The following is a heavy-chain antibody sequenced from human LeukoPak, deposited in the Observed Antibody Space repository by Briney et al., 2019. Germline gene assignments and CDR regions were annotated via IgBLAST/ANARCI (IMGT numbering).Heavy chain of an antibody. V-gene: IGHV3-21*05. D-gene: IGHD3-9*01. CDR2: IISSSSYI. CDR1: GFTFSSYW. Sequence: GGSLRLSCAASGFTFSSYWMHWVRQAPGKGLEWVSYIISSSSYIYYADSVKGRFTISRDNSKNTLYLQMNSLRAEDTAVYYCARDRYSGLTYYDIFGPADAFDIWGQGTMVTVSS. J-gene: IGHJ3*02. CDR3: ARDRYSGLTYYDIFGPADAFDI.